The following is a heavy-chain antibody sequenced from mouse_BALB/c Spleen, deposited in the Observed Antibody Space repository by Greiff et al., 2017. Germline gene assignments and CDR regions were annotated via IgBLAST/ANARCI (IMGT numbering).Heavy chain of an antibody. Sequence: EVKLVESGPGLVKPSQSLSLTCTVTGYSITSDYAWNWIRQFPGNKLEWMGYISYSGSTSYNPSLKSRISITRDTSKNQFFLQLNSVTTEDTATYYCARSGSVPAYWYFDVWGAGTTVTVSS. CDR1: GYSITSDYA. CDR2: ISYSGST. J-gene: IGHJ1*01. CDR3: ARSGSVPAYWYFDV. V-gene: IGHV3-2*02. D-gene: IGHD3-1*01.